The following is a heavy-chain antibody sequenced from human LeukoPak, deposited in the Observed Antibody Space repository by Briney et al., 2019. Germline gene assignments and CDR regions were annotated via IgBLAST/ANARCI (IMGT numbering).Heavy chain of an antibody. J-gene: IGHJ3*02. D-gene: IGHD3-22*01. CDR3: ARDSGYSAFDI. V-gene: IGHV3-30-3*01. CDR1: GFTFSSYW. CDR2: ISYDGSNK. Sequence: GGSLRLSCAASGFTFSSYWMSWVRQAPGKGLEWVAVISYDGSNKYYADSVKGRFTISRDNSKNTLYLQMNSLRAEDTAVYYCARDSGYSAFDIWGQGTMVTVSS.